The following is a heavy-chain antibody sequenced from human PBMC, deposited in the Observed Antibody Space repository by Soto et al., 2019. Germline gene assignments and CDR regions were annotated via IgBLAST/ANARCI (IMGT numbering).Heavy chain of an antibody. J-gene: IGHJ4*02. Sequence: QVQLVQSGAEVKKPGASVKVSCKASGYTFTSYGISWVRQAPGQGLEGMGGISAYNGNTNYAQKLQGRVTMTTDTSTSTAYMELRSLRSDDTAVYYCARFSFFRYMLGEYDMAVWGQGTLVTVSS. D-gene: IGHD3-10*02. CDR1: GYTFTSYG. V-gene: IGHV1-18*01. CDR3: ARFSFFRYMLGEYDMAV. CDR2: ISAYNGNT.